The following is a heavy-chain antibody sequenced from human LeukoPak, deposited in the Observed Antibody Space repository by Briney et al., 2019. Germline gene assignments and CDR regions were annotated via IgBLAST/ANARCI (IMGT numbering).Heavy chain of an antibody. Sequence: PGGSLRLSCAASGLTFNKYWMNWVRQAPGKGLVWVSRISGDGSITRYADSVKGRFTISRDNSKNTLYLQMNSLRAEDTAVYYCAKMVGATPSYCYMDVWGKGTTVTVSS. CDR2: ISGDGSIT. D-gene: IGHD1-26*01. V-gene: IGHV3-74*01. CDR3: AKMVGATPSYCYMDV. J-gene: IGHJ6*03. CDR1: GLTFNKYW.